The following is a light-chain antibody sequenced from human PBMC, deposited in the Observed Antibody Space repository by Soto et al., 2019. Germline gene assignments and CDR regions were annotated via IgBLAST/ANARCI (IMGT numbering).Light chain of an antibody. Sequence: QSALTQPASVSGSPGQSITVSCTGTSSDVGSYNLVSWYQQHPGEAPKLMLYEVTKRPSGVSNRFSGSKSGNTASLTISGLQAEDEADYYCCSYAGSSTSVFGSGTKLTVL. CDR1: SSDVGSYNL. CDR3: CSYAGSSTSV. J-gene: IGLJ1*01. CDR2: EVT. V-gene: IGLV2-23*02.